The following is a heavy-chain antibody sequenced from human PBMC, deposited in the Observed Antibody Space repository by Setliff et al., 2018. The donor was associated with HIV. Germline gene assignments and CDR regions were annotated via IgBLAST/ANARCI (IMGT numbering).Heavy chain of an antibody. Sequence: SETLSLTCAVYGGSFSGYYWSWIRQPPGKGLEWIGEINHSGSTNYNPSLKSRVTMSVDTSKNQFSLKLNSVTAADTAVYYCEAATVGETGYYGIDVWGPGTTVTVSS. CDR2: INHSGST. J-gene: IGHJ6*02. V-gene: IGHV4-34*01. D-gene: IGHD1-26*01. CDR1: GGSFSGYY. CDR3: EAATVGETGYYGIDV.